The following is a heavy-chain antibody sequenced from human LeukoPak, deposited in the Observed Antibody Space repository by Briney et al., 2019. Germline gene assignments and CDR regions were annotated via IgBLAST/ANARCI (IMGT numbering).Heavy chain of an antibody. CDR2: ISGSSSYT. D-gene: IGHD6-19*01. V-gene: IGHV3-11*06. CDR1: GFTFSDFY. J-gene: IGHJ4*02. CDR3: AREFSSGLIIDY. Sequence: GGSLRLSCAASGFTFSDFYMNWIRQAPGKGLEWVSYISGSSSYTNYADSVKGRFTISRDNSKKSLYLQMNSLRAEDTAVYYCAREFSSGLIIDYLGQGTLVTVSS.